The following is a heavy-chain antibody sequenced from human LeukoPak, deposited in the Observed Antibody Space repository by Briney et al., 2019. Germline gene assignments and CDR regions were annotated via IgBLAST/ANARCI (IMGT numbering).Heavy chain of an antibody. D-gene: IGHD3-10*01. J-gene: IGHJ4*02. CDR3: TTYYYGSGSYSPD. CDR1: GFTFSNAW. V-gene: IGHV3-15*01. Sequence: PGGSLRLSCAASGFTFSNAWMSWVRQAPGKGLEWVGRIKSKTDGGTTDYAAPVKGRFTTSRDDSKNTLFLQMNSLKTEDTAVYYCTTYYYGSGSYSPDWGQGTLVTVSS. CDR2: IKSKTDGGTT.